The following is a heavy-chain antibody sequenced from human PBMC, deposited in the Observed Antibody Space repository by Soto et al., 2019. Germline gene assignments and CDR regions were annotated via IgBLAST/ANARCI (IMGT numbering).Heavy chain of an antibody. CDR1: GFTFSSYA. Sequence: EVQLLESGGGRIQPGGSLRLSCAASGFTFSSYAMNWVRQVPGKGLQWVSGISGSGSSTYYSDSVRGRFTISRDNSRNTLYLQMSSLRVEDTALYYCAKGDRNQPAVVDYWGQGTLVTVS. J-gene: IGHJ4*02. D-gene: IGHD2-2*01. V-gene: IGHV3-23*01. CDR3: AKGDRNQPAVVDY. CDR2: ISGSGSST.